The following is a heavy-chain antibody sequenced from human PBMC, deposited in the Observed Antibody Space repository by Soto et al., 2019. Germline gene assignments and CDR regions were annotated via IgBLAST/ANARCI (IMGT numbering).Heavy chain of an antibody. J-gene: IGHJ5*02. CDR3: ARESCYDSSGYWENWFDP. CDR1: GFTFSSYS. Sequence: GGSLRLSCAASGFTFSSYSMNWVRQAPGKGLEWVSSISSSSSYIYYADSVKGRFTISRDNAKNSLYLQMNSLRAEDTAVYYCARESCYDSSGYWENWFDPWGQGTLVTVSS. CDR2: ISSSSSYI. V-gene: IGHV3-21*01. D-gene: IGHD3-22*01.